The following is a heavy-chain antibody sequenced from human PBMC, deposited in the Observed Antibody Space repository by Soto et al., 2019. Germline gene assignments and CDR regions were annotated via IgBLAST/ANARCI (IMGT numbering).Heavy chain of an antibody. CDR2: ISGSGGST. V-gene: IGHV3-23*01. D-gene: IGHD3-3*01. J-gene: IGHJ4*02. CDR3: AKDPGFLEWLYHFDY. CDR1: GFTFSIYA. Sequence: GGSLRLSCAASGFTFSIYAMSWVRQAPGKGLEWVSAISGSGGSTYYADSVKGRFTISRDNSKNTLYLQMNSLRAEDTAVYYCAKDPGFLEWLYHFDYWGQGTLVTVSS.